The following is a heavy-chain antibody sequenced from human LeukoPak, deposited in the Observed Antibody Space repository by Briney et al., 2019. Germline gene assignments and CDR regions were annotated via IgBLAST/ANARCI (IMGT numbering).Heavy chain of an antibody. D-gene: IGHD4-17*01. Sequence: SETLSLTCTVSGGSISSYYWSWIRQPPGKGLEWIGYIYYSGSTNYNPSLKSRVTISVDTSKNQFSLKLSSVTAADTAVYYCASGTTVTTPYDAFDIWAKGQWSPSLQ. J-gene: IGHJ3*02. CDR2: IYYSGST. V-gene: IGHV4-59*08. CDR3: ASGTTVTTPYDAFDI. CDR1: GGSISSYY.